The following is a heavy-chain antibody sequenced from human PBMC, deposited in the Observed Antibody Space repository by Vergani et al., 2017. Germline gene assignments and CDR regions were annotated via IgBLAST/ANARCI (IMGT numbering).Heavy chain of an antibody. Sequence: QVQLQESGPGLVKSSETLSLTCHVFGVSVTDYNCNWIRQAPGKGLEWIGSLSTTGGATHASHNPSLKSRVSISVDTSKSQCSLRLTSVTAADSAIYYCAGDTHSWQRADRWGQGLLVSVSS. J-gene: IGHJ5*02. CDR2: LSTTGGA. CDR1: GVSVTDYN. D-gene: IGHD6-13*01. CDR3: AGDTHSWQRADR. V-gene: IGHV4-59*02.